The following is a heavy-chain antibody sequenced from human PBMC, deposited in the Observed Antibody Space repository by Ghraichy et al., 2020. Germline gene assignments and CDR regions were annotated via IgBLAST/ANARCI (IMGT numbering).Heavy chain of an antibody. Sequence: SETLSLTCTVSGGSISSYYWSWIRQPPGKGLEWIGYSYYTGSTNYNPSLKSRVTISVDTSKNHFSLRLSSVTAADTAVYYCARGMGSSYCSGGSFYSAPYYYYMDVWGKGTTVSVSS. CDR1: GGSISSYY. J-gene: IGHJ6*03. V-gene: IGHV4-59*01. CDR3: ARGMGSSYCSGGSFYSAPYYYYMDV. CDR2: SYYTGST. D-gene: IGHD2-15*01.